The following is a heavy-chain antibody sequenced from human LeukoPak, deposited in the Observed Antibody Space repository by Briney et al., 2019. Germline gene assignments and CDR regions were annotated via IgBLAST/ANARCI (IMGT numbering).Heavy chain of an antibody. Sequence: SETLSLTCTVSGGSISTYYWSWIRQPPGKGLECLGCIFHTGTTNYNPSLKSRVTISVDTSKNQFSLKLSSVTAADTAIYYCARTYCGTNACPFDHWGQGNLVTVSS. CDR1: GGSISTYY. V-gene: IGHV4-59*08. D-gene: IGHD2-21*01. CDR3: ARTYCGTNACPFDH. CDR2: IFHTGTT. J-gene: IGHJ4*02.